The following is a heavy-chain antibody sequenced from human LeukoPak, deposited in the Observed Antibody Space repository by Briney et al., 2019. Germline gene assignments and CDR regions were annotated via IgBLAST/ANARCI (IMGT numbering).Heavy chain of an antibody. Sequence: ASVKVSSKASGYTFTSYYMHWVRQAPGQGLEWMGIINPSGGSTSYAQKFQGRVTMTRDMSTSTVYMEVRSLRYEDTAVYYCARDEGDYNRFDPWGQGTPVTVSS. CDR2: INPSGGST. J-gene: IGHJ5*02. CDR3: ARDEGDYNRFDP. D-gene: IGHD2-21*02. V-gene: IGHV1-46*01. CDR1: GYTFTSYY.